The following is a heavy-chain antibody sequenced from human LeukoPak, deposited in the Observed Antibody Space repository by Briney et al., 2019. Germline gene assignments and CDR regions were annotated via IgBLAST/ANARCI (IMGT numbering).Heavy chain of an antibody. J-gene: IGHJ4*02. D-gene: IGHD4-17*01. CDR3: ASEKNYGDKYFDS. CDR2: INRGDGIT. CDR1: GDTFSIYY. Sequence: GASVKVSCRASGDTFSIYYIHWVRQAPGQGLEWMGIINRGDGITGYEQKFQGRLTLTRDTSTSTVYMELSSLRPEDTAIYYCASEKNYGDKYFDSWGQGTEVSVSS. V-gene: IGHV1-46*01.